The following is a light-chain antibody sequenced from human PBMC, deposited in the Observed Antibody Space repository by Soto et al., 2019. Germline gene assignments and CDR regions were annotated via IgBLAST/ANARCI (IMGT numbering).Light chain of an antibody. J-gene: IGLJ3*02. CDR1: SSNIGAGYD. Sequence: QSVLTQPPSVSGAPGQRVTISCTGSSSNIGAGYDVHWYQQLPGTAPKLLIYGNGNRPSGVPDRFSGSKSGTSASLAITGLQAEDETDYYCQSYDSSLSGWVFGGGTKATVL. V-gene: IGLV1-40*01. CDR3: QSYDSSLSGWV. CDR2: GNG.